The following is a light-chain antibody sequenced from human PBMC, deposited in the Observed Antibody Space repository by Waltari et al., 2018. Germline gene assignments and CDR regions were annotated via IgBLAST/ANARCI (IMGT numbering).Light chain of an antibody. CDR1: QSVSGS. J-gene: IGKJ2*01. Sequence: EIVLTQSPATLSLSPGESATLSCRARQSVSGSLAWYQQKPGQPPRLPIYDSSNRATGIPARFSGSGSGTDFTLTISSLTPEDFAVYFCQHRTNWVPGMYTFGQGTKLEIK. CDR2: DSS. CDR3: QHRTNWVPGMYT. V-gene: IGKV3-11*01.